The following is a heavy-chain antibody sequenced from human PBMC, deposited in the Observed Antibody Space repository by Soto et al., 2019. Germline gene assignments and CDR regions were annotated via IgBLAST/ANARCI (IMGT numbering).Heavy chain of an antibody. CDR3: PRGSQGLVRDGVYY. CDR2: ISASGDTA. CDR1: GFTFRIYA. V-gene: IGHV3-23*01. J-gene: IGHJ4*02. D-gene: IGHD6-19*01. Sequence: PGGSLRLSCAASGFTFRIYAMYWVRQAPGKGLEWVSAISASGDTAYYADSVKGRSTISRDNSKNTLYLQINSLRAEDTAVYYSPRGSQGLVRDGVYYWGQGTLVTVAS.